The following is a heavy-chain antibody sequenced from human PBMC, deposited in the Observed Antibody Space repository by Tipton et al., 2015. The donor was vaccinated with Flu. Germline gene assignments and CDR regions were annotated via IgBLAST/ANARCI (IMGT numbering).Heavy chain of an antibody. V-gene: IGHV4-38-2*01. J-gene: IGHJ5*02. Sequence: GLVKPSETLSLSCDVSGYSITSAYYWGWVRQPPGQGLEWIGSIYHSGTTYYNPSLKSRVIISVDTSKNHFSLRLTSVTAADTAVYYCARRTVTTEGNWFDPWGQGTLVTVSS. CDR2: IYHSGTT. D-gene: IGHD4-17*01. CDR3: ARRTVTTEGNWFDP. CDR1: GYSITSAYY.